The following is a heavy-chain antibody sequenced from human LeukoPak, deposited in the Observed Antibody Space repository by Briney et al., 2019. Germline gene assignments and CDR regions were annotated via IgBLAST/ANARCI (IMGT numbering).Heavy chain of an antibody. Sequence: GRSLRLSCAASGFTFSSYAMHWVRQAPGKGLEWVAVISYDGSNKYYADSVKGRFTISRDNSRNTLYLQMNSLRAEDTAVYYCARPTYYDFWSGLYYFDYWGQGTLVTVSS. CDR2: ISYDGSNK. CDR1: GFTFSSYA. J-gene: IGHJ4*02. D-gene: IGHD3-3*01. V-gene: IGHV3-30-3*01. CDR3: ARPTYYDFWSGLYYFDY.